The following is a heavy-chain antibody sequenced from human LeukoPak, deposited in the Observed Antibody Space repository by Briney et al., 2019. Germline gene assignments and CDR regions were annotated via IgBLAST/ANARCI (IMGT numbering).Heavy chain of an antibody. CDR2: IYYSGST. J-gene: IGHJ5*02. V-gene: IGHV4-31*03. CDR1: GGSISSGGYY. D-gene: IGHD3-16*02. Sequence: PSQTLSLTCTVSGGSISSGGYYWSWIRQHPGTGLEWIGYIYYSGSTYYNPSLKSRVTISVDTSKNQFSLKLSSVTAADTAVYYCARVGMITFGGVIVIREFDPWGQGTLVTVSS. CDR3: ARVGMITFGGVIVIREFDP.